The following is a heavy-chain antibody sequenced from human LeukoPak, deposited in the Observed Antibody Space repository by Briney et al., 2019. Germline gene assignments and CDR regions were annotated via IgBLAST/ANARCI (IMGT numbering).Heavy chain of an antibody. CDR1: GFTFSSYA. J-gene: IGHJ4*02. Sequence: GGSLRLSCAAFGFTFSSYAMSWVRQAPGKGLEWVSAISGSGGSTYYADSVKGRFTISRDNSKNTLYLQMNSLRAEDTAVYYCAKDAVVFYYGSGSFDHWGQGTLVTVSS. V-gene: IGHV3-23*01. D-gene: IGHD3-10*01. CDR3: AKDAVVFYYGSGSFDH. CDR2: ISGSGGST.